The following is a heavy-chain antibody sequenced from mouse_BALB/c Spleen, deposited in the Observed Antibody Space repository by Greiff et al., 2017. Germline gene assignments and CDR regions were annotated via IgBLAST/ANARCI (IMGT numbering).Heavy chain of an antibody. V-gene: IGHV1-4*01. J-gene: IGHJ4*01. CDR1: GYTFTSYT. CDR3: AHGYDAMDY. Sequence: QVHVKQSGAELARPGASVKMSCKASGYTFTSYTMHWVKQRPGQGLEWIGYINPSSGYTNYNQKFKDKATLTADKSSSTAYMQLSSLTSEDSAVYYCAHGYDAMDYWGQGTSVTVSS. CDR2: INPSSGYT.